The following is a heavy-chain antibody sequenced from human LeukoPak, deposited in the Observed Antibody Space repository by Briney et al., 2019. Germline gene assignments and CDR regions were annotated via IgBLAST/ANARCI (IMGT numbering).Heavy chain of an antibody. V-gene: IGHV4-39*07. Sequence: PSETLSLTCTVSGGSISSSSYYWGWIRQPPGKGLEWIGSIYYSGSTYYNPSLKSRVTISVDTSKNQFSLKLSSVTAADTAVYYCARDRQWLHYFDYWGQGTLVTVSS. CDR3: ARDRQWLHYFDY. J-gene: IGHJ4*02. CDR2: IYYSGST. D-gene: IGHD6-19*01. CDR1: GGSISSSSYY.